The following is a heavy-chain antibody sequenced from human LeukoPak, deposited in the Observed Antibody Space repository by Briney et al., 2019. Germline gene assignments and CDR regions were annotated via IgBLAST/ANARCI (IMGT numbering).Heavy chain of an antibody. J-gene: IGHJ6*03. CDR1: GFTFSSYW. Sequence: GGSLRLSCAASGFTFSSYWMTWVRQAPGKGLEWVANIKQDGSEKYYVDSVKGRFTISRDNAKNSLYLQMNSLRAEDTAVYYCARGLYDYVWGSYRNYYYYMDVWGKGTTVTVSS. CDR3: ARGLYDYVWGSYRNYYYYMDV. D-gene: IGHD3-16*02. CDR2: IKQDGSEK. V-gene: IGHV3-7*01.